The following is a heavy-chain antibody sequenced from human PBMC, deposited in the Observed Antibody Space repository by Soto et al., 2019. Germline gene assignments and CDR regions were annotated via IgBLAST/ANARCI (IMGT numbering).Heavy chain of an antibody. Sequence: GGSLRLSCAASGFTFSSYGMHWVRQAPGKGLEWVAVIWYDGSNKYYADSVKGRFTISRDNSKNTLYLQMNSLRAEDTAVYYCARDGASVAVAAPASYYYYYYGMDVWGQGTTVTVS. CDR2: IWYDGSNK. D-gene: IGHD6-19*01. V-gene: IGHV3-33*01. CDR3: ARDGASVAVAAPASYYYYYYGMDV. CDR1: GFTFSSYG. J-gene: IGHJ6*02.